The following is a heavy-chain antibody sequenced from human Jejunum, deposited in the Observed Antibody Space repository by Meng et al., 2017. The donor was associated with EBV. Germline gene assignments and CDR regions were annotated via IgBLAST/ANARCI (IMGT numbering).Heavy chain of an antibody. V-gene: IGHV3-20*01. Sequence: EMQLAEAGGGVVRAGGSLRLSCVASGFTLEDYGMNWVRQVPGKGLEWVATINWDGRRTGYADSVKGRFTISRDNAKNSLYLQMNSLRAEDTALYHCARDKRGAGYCHDYWGQGTLVTVSS. CDR2: INWDGRRT. D-gene: IGHD2-2*03. CDR1: GFTLEDYG. J-gene: IGHJ4*02. CDR3: ARDKRGAGYCHDY.